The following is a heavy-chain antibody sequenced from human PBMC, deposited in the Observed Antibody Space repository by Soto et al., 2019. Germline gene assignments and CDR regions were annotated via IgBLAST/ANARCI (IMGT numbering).Heavy chain of an antibody. J-gene: IGHJ6*02. D-gene: IGHD5-18*01. Sequence: PGGSLRLSCVASGFTFSDYAMSWVRQAPGGWLEWVSALPYNGASPYYADSVKGRFTISRDNSKKTLFLQMNSLRAEDTALYYCAKMTSDSYGRNYGLDVWGQGXTVTVSS. CDR2: LPYNGASP. CDR1: GFTFSDYA. CDR3: AKMTSDSYGRNYGLDV. V-gene: IGHV3-23*01.